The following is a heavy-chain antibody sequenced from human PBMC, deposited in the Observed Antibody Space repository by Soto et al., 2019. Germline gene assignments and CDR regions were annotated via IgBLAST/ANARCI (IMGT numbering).Heavy chain of an antibody. CDR1: GGIFSSYA. CDR3: ARVGGVGAPPGADY. D-gene: IGHD1-26*01. V-gene: IGHV1-69*01. J-gene: IGHJ4*02. Sequence: QVQLVQSGAEVKKPGSSVKVSCKASGGIFSSYAISWLRQAPGQGLEWMGAVIPILGQAYYAQNLQDRVTITADASTRTTYMELSSLRSEDTAVYFCARVGGVGAPPGADYWGQGTLVTVS. CDR2: VIPILGQA.